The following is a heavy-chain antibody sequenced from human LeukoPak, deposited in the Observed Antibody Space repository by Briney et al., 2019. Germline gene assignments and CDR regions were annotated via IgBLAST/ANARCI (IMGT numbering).Heavy chain of an antibody. CDR3: ARDETSTDDY. V-gene: IGHV1-18*01. Sequence: ASVRVSFKPSGYTFINFGINWVRQAPGQGLEWMGWISGNNDNPNYGQKFQGRFTVTTDSSTSTAYMELRNLRFDDTAVYYCARDETSTDDYWGQGTLVTVSS. J-gene: IGHJ4*02. D-gene: IGHD2-2*01. CDR1: GYTFINFG. CDR2: ISGNNDNP.